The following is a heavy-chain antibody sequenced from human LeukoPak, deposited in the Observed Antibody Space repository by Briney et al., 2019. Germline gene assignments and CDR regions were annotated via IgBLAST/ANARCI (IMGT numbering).Heavy chain of an antibody. V-gene: IGHV4-34*01. CDR3: ARDELNWNGLFDY. CDR2: INHSGST. J-gene: IGHJ4*02. CDR1: GGSFSGYY. Sequence: SETLSLTCAVYGGSFSGYYWSWIRQPPGKGLEWIGEINHSGSTNYNPSLKSRVTISVDTSKNQFSLKLSSVTAADTAVYYCARDELNWNGLFDYWGQGTLVTVSS. D-gene: IGHD1-1*01.